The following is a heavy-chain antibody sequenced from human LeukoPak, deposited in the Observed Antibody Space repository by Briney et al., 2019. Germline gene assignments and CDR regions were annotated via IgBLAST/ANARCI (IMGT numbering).Heavy chain of an antibody. Sequence: PGGSLRLSCAGSGFTFNNYNMNWVRQAPGKGLEWVSYISSSSSTIYYADSVKGRFTISRDNAKNSLYLQMYSLRAEDTAMYYCARDFNGDYAYWGQGTLVTVSS. CDR1: GFTFNNYN. V-gene: IGHV3-48*01. CDR2: ISSSSSTI. J-gene: IGHJ4*02. CDR3: ARDFNGDYAY. D-gene: IGHD4-17*01.